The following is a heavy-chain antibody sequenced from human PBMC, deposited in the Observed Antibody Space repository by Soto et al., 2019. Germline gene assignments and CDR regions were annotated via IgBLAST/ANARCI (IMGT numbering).Heavy chain of an antibody. V-gene: IGHV4-30-4*01. Sequence: QMQLQESGPGLVKPSQTLSLTCTVSGGSINSDAYYWSWIRQPPGKGLEWIGHIYYSGRTYYDPSLESRPTISLGMSKNQSSLRLSSVNASDTAVYYCVRDRSNSPDYFAYCGQGALVTVSS. CDR1: GGSINSDAYY. D-gene: IGHD6-6*01. CDR3: VRDRSNSPDYFAY. CDR2: IYYSGRT. J-gene: IGHJ4*02.